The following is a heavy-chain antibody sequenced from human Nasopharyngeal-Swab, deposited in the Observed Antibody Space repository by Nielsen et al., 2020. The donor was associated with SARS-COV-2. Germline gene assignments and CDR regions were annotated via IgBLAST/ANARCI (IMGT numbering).Heavy chain of an antibody. D-gene: IGHD2/OR15-2a*01. J-gene: IGHJ5*02. CDR2: IYSGGST. V-gene: IGHV3-53*01. Sequence: GGSLRLSCAASGFTVSSNYMSWVRQAPGKGLEWVSVIYSGGSTYYADSVKGRFTISRDNSKNTLYLQMNSLRAEDTAVYYCARDLNIVANAFDPWGQGTLVTVSS. CDR3: ARDLNIVANAFDP. CDR1: GFTVSSNY.